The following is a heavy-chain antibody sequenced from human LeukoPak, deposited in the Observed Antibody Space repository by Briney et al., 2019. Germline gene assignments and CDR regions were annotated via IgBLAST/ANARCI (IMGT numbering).Heavy chain of an antibody. CDR2: IIPIFGTA. CDR1: GGTFSSYA. D-gene: IGHD6-13*01. Sequence: SVEVSCKASGGTFSSYAISWVRQAPGQGLEWMGGIIPIFGTANYAQKFQGRVTITADVSTSTAYMELSSLRSEDTAVYYCARGPSPEAGYYYYYYMDVWGKGTTVTISS. CDR3: ARGPSPEAGYYYYYYMDV. V-gene: IGHV1-69*13. J-gene: IGHJ6*03.